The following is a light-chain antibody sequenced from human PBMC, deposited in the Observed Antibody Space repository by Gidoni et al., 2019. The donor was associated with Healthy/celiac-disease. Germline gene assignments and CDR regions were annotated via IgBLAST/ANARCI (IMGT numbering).Light chain of an antibody. J-gene: IGKJ2*01. CDR1: QSVSSN. V-gene: IGKV3-15*01. Sequence: EIVMTQSPATLSVSPGERATLSCRASQSVSSNLAWYQQKHGQAPRLLIYVASTRATGIPARFSGSGSGTEFTLTISSLQSEDFAVYYCQQYNNWPPMYTFGQGTKLEIK. CDR2: VAS. CDR3: QQYNNWPPMYT.